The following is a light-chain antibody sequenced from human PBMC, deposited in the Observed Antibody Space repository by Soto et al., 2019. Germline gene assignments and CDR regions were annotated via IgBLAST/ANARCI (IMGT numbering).Light chain of an antibody. CDR3: MHALQIPHT. J-gene: IGKJ2*01. Sequence: DIVLTQSPVSLPVTPGEPASISCRSSQSLLHSSGYTYLDWYLQKPGQSPQLLIFLASKRASGVPDRFSGSGAGTDFTLRISRVETEDVGVYYCMHALQIPHTFGQGTKLKIK. CDR2: LAS. V-gene: IGKV2-28*01. CDR1: QSLLHSSGYTY.